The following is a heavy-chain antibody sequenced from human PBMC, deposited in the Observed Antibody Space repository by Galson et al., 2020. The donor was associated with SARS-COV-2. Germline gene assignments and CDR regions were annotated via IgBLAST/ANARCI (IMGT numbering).Heavy chain of an antibody. CDR1: GGSISSSSYY. CDR3: ATELYCSSTSCSRFDP. CDR2: IYYSGST. Sequence: SETLSLTCTVSGGSISSSSYYWGWIRQPPGKGLEWIGSIYYSGSTYYNPSLKSRVTISVDTSKNQFSLKLSSVTAADTAVYYCATELYCSSTSCSRFDPWGQGTLVTVSS. D-gene: IGHD2-2*01. V-gene: IGHV4-39*01. J-gene: IGHJ5*02.